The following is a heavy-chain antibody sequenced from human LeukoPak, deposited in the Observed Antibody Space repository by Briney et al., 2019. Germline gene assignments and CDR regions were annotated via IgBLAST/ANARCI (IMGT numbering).Heavy chain of an antibody. V-gene: IGHV3-21*01. Sequence: GGSLRLSCAASGFTFSRYSMNWVRQAPGKGLEWVSSISGSSSYIYYADSVKGRFTISRHNAKNSLYLQMNSLRAEDTAVYYCARDRYCSGGSCYFGHYYYYMDVWGKGTTVTVSS. J-gene: IGHJ6*03. CDR3: ARDRYCSGGSCYFGHYYYYMDV. D-gene: IGHD2-15*01. CDR1: GFTFSRYS. CDR2: ISGSSSYI.